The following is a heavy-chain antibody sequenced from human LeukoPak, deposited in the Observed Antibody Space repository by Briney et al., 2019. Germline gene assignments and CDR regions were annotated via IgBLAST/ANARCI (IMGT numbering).Heavy chain of an antibody. CDR3: ARANRHLGRVPYFDY. J-gene: IGHJ4*02. CDR1: GYTFTSYY. CDR2: INPSGGST. D-gene: IGHD1-14*01. Sequence: GASVKVSCKASGYTFTSYYMHWVRQAPGQGLEWMGIINPSGGSTSYAQKFQGRVTMTRDMSTSTVYMELSSLRSEDTAVYYCARANRHLGRVPYFDYWGQGTLVTVSS. V-gene: IGHV1-46*01.